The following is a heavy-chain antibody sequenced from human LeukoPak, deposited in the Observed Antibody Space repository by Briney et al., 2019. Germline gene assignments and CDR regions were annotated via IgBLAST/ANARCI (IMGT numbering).Heavy chain of an antibody. V-gene: IGHV3-23*01. Sequence: GGSLRLSCEASGFTFSTYVMSWVRQAPGKGLECVSSISGSGGTTCYADSVKGRFTISRDNSKNTVYLQMSSLTVEDTAIYYCAKEKLRYYDYWGQGALVTVSS. J-gene: IGHJ4*02. CDR2: ISGSGGTT. CDR3: AKEKLRYYDY. CDR1: GFTFSTYV. D-gene: IGHD3-16*01.